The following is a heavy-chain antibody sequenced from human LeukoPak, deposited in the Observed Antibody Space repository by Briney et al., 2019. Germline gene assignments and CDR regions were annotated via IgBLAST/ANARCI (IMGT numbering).Heavy chain of an antibody. Sequence: PSETLSLTCAVYGGSFSGYYWSWIRQPPGKGLEWIGEINHSGSTNYNPSLKSRVTISVDTSKNQFSLKLSSVTAADTAVYYCATHSRYSSSWYRGQGTLVTVSS. CDR3: ATHSRYSSSWY. J-gene: IGHJ4*02. CDR1: GGSFSGYY. D-gene: IGHD6-13*01. CDR2: INHSGST. V-gene: IGHV4-34*01.